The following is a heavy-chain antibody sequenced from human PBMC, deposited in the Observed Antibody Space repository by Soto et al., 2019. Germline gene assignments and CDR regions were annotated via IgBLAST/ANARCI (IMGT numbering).Heavy chain of an antibody. J-gene: IGHJ3*01. D-gene: IGHD2-8*01. V-gene: IGHV4-31*03. CDR3: ARGLIMANAVGDGFDV. Sequence: QVQLQESGPGLVKPSQTLSLTCTVSGVSITSGANYWTWIRQLPGEGLEWVEYMHYDGTTYYKWSLKSRITLSADTSKNQFSLELNSVTAADTALYYCARGLIMANAVGDGFDVRGQGTMVTVS. CDR1: GVSITSGANY. CDR2: MHYDGTT.